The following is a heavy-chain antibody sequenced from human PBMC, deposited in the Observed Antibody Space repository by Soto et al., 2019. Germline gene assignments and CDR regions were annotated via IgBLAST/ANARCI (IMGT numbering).Heavy chain of an antibody. CDR3: ARGYGWSMKVGFLEWFNSYNWSDP. D-gene: IGHD3-3*02. V-gene: IGHV4-34*01. CDR2: INHSGST. CDR1: GGSFSGYY. J-gene: IGHJ5*02. Sequence: KPSETLSLTCAVYGGSFSGYYWSWIRQPPGKGLEWIGEINHSGSTNYNPSLKSRVTISVDTSKNQFSLKLSSVTAADTAVYYCARGYGWSMKVGFLEWFNSYNWSDPWGQGTLVTVSS.